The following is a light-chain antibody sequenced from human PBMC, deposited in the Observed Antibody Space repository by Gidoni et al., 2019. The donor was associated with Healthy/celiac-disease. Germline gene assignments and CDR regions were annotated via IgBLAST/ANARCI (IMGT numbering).Light chain of an antibody. CDR1: QSVSSSY. V-gene: IGKV3-20*01. CDR3: QRHLT. Sequence: EIVLTQSPGTLSLSPGERATLSCRASQSVSSSYLAWYQQKPGQAPRLLIYGASSRATGIPHRFSGSGSGTDFALTISRLEPEDFAVYYCQRHLTFGPGTKVDIK. J-gene: IGKJ3*01. CDR2: GAS.